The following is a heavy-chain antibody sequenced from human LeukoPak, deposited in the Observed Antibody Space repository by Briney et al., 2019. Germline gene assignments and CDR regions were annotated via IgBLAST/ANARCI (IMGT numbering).Heavy chain of an antibody. D-gene: IGHD3-22*01. CDR2: ISSSGSTI. J-gene: IGHJ3*02. CDR1: GFTFSSYE. Sequence: GGSLRLSCATSGFTFSSYEMNWVRQAPGKGLEWVSYISSSGSTIYYADSVKGRFTISRDNSKNTLYLQMNSLRAEDTAVYYCAKDRLVVIDAFDIWGRGTMVTVSS. V-gene: IGHV3-48*03. CDR3: AKDRLVVIDAFDI.